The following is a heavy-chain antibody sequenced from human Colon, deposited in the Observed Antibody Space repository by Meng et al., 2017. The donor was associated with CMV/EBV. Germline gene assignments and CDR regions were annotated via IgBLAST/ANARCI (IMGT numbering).Heavy chain of an antibody. CDR1: GFSFSTYS. CDR3: ASYTWTQLCI. CDR2: ISSGSSDI. D-gene: IGHD5-18*01. V-gene: IGHV3-21*01. Sequence: GESLKISCAASGFSFSTYSMNWVRQAPGKGLEWVSSISSGSSDIYYADSVNGRFTISRDNAKNSLYLQMDSLRAEDTAVYYCASYTWTQLCIWGQGTLVTVSS. J-gene: IGHJ4*02.